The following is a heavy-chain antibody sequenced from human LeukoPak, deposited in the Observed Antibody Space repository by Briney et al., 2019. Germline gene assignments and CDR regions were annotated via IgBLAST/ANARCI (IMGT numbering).Heavy chain of an antibody. Sequence: ETLSLTCTVSGGSISSYYWSWIRQPPGKGLEWIGYIYYSGSTNYNPSLKSRVTISVDTSKNQFSLKLSSVTAADKALFFRAEPFCRGGGAFDIWGQGTMVTVSS. V-gene: IGHV4-59*08. CDR1: GGSISSYY. D-gene: IGHD3-16*01. CDR3: AEPFCRGGGAFDI. J-gene: IGHJ3*02. CDR2: IYYSGST.